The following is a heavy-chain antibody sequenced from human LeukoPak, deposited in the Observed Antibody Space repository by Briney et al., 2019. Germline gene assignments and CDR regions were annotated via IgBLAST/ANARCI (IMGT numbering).Heavy chain of an antibody. D-gene: IGHD3-10*01. CDR2: INHSGST. CDR1: GGSFSGYY. V-gene: IGHV4-34*01. J-gene: IGHJ5*02. Sequence: SETLSLTCAVYGGSFSGYYWSWIRQPPGKGLEWIGEINHSGSTNYNPSLKSRVIISVDTSKNQFSLKLSSVTAADTAVYYCARKVVVRGVIIKGCFDPWGQGTLVTVSS. CDR3: ARKVVVRGVIIKGCFDP.